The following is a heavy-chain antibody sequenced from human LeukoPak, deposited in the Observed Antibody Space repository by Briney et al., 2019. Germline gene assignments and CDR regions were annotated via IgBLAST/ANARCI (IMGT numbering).Heavy chain of an antibody. CDR2: IYTSGST. Sequence: SETLSLTCTVSGGSISTHYCNWVRQPAGKGLEWIGRIYTSGSTNYNPSLKSRVTISVETSKNQFSLKLKSVTAADTAVYYCARGGYYGSGNDFRFDPWGQGTLVTVSS. J-gene: IGHJ5*02. V-gene: IGHV4-4*07. CDR1: GGSISTHY. D-gene: IGHD3-10*01. CDR3: ARGGYYGSGNDFRFDP.